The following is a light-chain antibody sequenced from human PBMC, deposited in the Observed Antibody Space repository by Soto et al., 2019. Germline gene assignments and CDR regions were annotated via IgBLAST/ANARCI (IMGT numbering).Light chain of an antibody. CDR2: ATP. J-gene: IGKJ1*01. V-gene: IGKV3-20*01. Sequence: ENVLTQSPGTLSLSPGERATLSCRASQSISRTYLAWYQQKPVQAPRLLIYATPSRATGIPDRFSGSGSGTDFTLTISRLEPEDFAVYYCQQYGRSGTFGQGTKVDIK. CDR3: QQYGRSGT. CDR1: QSISRTY.